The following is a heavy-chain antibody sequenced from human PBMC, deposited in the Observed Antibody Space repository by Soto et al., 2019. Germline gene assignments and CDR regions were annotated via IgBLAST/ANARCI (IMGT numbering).Heavy chain of an antibody. CDR3: AKRAYGSDFDY. D-gene: IGHD3-10*01. Sequence: EVQLLESGGGLVQPGGSLRLSCAASGFTFSSYAMSWVRQAPGKGLEWVSGLRGSGDSKYYADSVKGRFTISRDNSKNTLYLQRNSQRVEVTAVYYCAKRAYGSDFDYWGQGTLVTVSS. V-gene: IGHV3-23*01. J-gene: IGHJ4*02. CDR1: GFTFSSYA. CDR2: LRGSGDSK.